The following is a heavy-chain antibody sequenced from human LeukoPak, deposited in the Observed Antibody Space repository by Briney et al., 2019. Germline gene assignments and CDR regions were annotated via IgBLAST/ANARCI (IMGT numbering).Heavy chain of an antibody. J-gene: IGHJ5*02. D-gene: IGHD5-24*01. CDR1: GFTFSSYS. CDR2: ISSSSSYI. Sequence: PGGSLRLSCAASGFTFSSYSMNWVRQAPGKGLEWVSSISSSSSYIYYADSVKGRFTISRDNAKNSLYLQMNSLRAEDTAVYYCARSVEEVAISGNWFDPWGQGTLVTVSS. CDR3: ARSVEEVAISGNWFDP. V-gene: IGHV3-21*01.